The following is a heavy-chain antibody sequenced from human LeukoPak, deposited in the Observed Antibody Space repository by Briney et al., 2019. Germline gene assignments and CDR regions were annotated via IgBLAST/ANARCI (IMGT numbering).Heavy chain of an antibody. CDR2: ISSNGGST. V-gene: IGHV3-64*01. D-gene: IGHD6-13*01. CDR1: GFTFSSYA. J-gene: IGHJ4*02. CDR3: AREVSSSWSRPGQFDY. Sequence: HPGGSLRLSCAASGFTFSSYAMHWVRQAPGKGLEYVSAISSNGGSTYYANSVKGRFTISRDNSKNTLYLQMGSLRAEDMAVYYCAREVSSSWSRPGQFDYWGQGTLVTVSS.